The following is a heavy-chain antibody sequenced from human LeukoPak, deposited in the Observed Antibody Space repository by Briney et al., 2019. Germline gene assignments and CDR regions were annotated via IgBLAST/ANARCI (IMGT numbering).Heavy chain of an antibody. Sequence: PGGSLRLSCAASGFTFSSYAMRWVRQAPGKGLEWVSAISGSGGSTNYADSVKGRFTISRDNSKNTLYLQMNSLRAEDTAVYYCAKDLGVVSAARFDYWGQGTLVTVSS. D-gene: IGHD2-2*01. V-gene: IGHV3-23*01. CDR2: ISGSGGST. CDR3: AKDLGVVSAARFDY. CDR1: GFTFSSYA. J-gene: IGHJ4*02.